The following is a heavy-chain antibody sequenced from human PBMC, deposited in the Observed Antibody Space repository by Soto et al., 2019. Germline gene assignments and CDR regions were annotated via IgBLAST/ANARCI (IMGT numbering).Heavy chain of an antibody. J-gene: IGHJ3*02. Sequence: ASVKVSCKASGGTFSSYTISWVRQAPGQGLEWMGRIIPILGIANYAQKFQGRVTITADKSTSTAYMELSSLRSEDTAVYYCARAGPYSRAVPYCSSTSCWSYAFDIWGQGTMVTVSS. D-gene: IGHD2-2*01. V-gene: IGHV1-69*02. CDR3: ARAGPYSRAVPYCSSTSCWSYAFDI. CDR2: IIPILGIA. CDR1: GGTFSSYT.